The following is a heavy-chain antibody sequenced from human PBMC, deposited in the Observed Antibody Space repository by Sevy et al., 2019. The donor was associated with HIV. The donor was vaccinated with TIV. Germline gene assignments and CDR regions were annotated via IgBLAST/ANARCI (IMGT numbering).Heavy chain of an antibody. J-gene: IGHJ4*02. Sequence: SETLSLTCTVSGGSIRNYFWSWIRQPPGKGLEWIGYIYYSGSTNYNPSLKTRLTISLDTSKNQFSLNLSSVTAADTAVYYCARESIGAVGDFDYWGQGTLVTGSS. V-gene: IGHV4-59*01. D-gene: IGHD6-13*01. CDR1: GGSIRNYF. CDR2: IYYSGST. CDR3: ARESIGAVGDFDY.